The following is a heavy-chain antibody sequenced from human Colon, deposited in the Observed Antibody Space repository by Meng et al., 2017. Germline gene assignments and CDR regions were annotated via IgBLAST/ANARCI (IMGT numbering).Heavy chain of an antibody. CDR1: GDSVSSNTAA. J-gene: IGHJ4*02. D-gene: IGHD5-18*01. CDR3: ARDHGYSYGLPLDY. CDR2: TYYRSKWYN. Sequence: QVQLQQSGPGLVKPSQTLSLTCVISGDSVSSNTAAWNWIRQSPSRGLEWLGRTYYRSKWYNEDAVSVKSRMTFNADTSKNQVSLQVNSVTPEDTAVYYCARDHGYSYGLPLDYWGQGILVTVSS. V-gene: IGHV6-1*01.